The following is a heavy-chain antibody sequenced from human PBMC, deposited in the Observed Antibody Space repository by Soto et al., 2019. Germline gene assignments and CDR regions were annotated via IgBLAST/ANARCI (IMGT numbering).Heavy chain of an antibody. CDR1: GKIFSNYA. CDR3: AGDEADYSNNWGRFDY. CDR2: INVGRGNL. Sequence: QVQLVQSGAEVRKPGASVKVSCKASGKIFSNYAIHWVRQAPGQRLEWMGWINVGRGNLKYSERFQGKVTLTRDASASTAFMELSSLTSEDTAVYYCAGDEADYSNNWGRFDYWGQGTPVTVSS. V-gene: IGHV1-3*01. J-gene: IGHJ4*02. D-gene: IGHD7-27*01.